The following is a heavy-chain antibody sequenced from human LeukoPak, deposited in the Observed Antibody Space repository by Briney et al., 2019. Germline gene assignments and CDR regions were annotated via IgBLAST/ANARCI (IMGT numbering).Heavy chain of an antibody. J-gene: IGHJ6*03. CDR1: GGSISTYY. Sequence: SETLSLTCTVSGGSISTYYWSWIRQPPGKGLEWIGYIYTSGSTNYNPSLKSRVTISVDTSKNQFSLKLSSVTAADTAVYYCARIPVHLEWLLSDSYYYMDVRGKGTTVTVSS. CDR2: IYTSGST. CDR3: ARIPVHLEWLLSDSYYYMDV. V-gene: IGHV4-4*09. D-gene: IGHD3-3*01.